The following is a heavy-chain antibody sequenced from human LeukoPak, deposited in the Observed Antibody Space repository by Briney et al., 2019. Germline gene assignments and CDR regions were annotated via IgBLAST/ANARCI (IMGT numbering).Heavy chain of an antibody. Sequence: PSETLSLTCTVSGGSISSYYWSWIRQPPGKGLEWIGSIYDSRSTYYNPSLKSRVTISVDTSKNQFSLKLNSVTAADTAVYYCARHYGPWGQGTLVTVSS. CDR1: GGSISSYY. J-gene: IGHJ5*02. V-gene: IGHV4-59*05. D-gene: IGHD3-16*01. CDR3: ARHYGP. CDR2: IYDSRST.